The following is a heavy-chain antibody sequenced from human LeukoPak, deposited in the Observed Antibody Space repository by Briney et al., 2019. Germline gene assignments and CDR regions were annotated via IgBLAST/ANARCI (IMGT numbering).Heavy chain of an antibody. V-gene: IGHV1-2*02. D-gene: IGHD6-19*01. CDR1: GYTFTGYY. J-gene: IGHJ4*02. CDR3: APTGGGWYVYYYDY. CDR2: INSNSGGT. Sequence: VASVKVSCKASGYTFTGYYMHWVRQAPGQGLEWMGWINSNSGGTNYAQKFQGRVTMTRDTSISTAYMELSRLRSDDTAVYYCAPTGGGWYVYYYDYWGQGTLVTVSS.